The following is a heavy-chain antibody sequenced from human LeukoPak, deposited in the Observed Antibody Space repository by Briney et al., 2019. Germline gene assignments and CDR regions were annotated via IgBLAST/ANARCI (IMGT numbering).Heavy chain of an antibody. D-gene: IGHD6-19*01. CDR3: SRGSTYSSGWYTGFDC. CDR2: ITSSSSYI. J-gene: IGHJ4*02. CDR1: GFTFSSYS. Sequence: GGSLRLSCAGSGFTFSSYSMNWVRQAPGTGLEWFSSITSSSSYISYADSVKGRFTISRDNAKKSMYLQMNSLIAEDTAVYYCSRGSTYSSGWYTGFDCWSQGTLVTVSS. V-gene: IGHV3-21*01.